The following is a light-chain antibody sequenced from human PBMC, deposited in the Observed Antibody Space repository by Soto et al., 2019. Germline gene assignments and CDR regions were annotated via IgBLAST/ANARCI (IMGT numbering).Light chain of an antibody. CDR2: DAS. Sequence: DIQMTQSPSTLSSSVGDIFSITCRSSQSISSWLAWYQQKPGKAPKLLIYDASSLESGVPSRFSGSGSGTEFTLTISSLQPDDFATYYCQQYSSSSEWTFGQGTKVDIK. V-gene: IGKV1-5*01. CDR3: QQYSSSSEWT. CDR1: QSISSW. J-gene: IGKJ1*01.